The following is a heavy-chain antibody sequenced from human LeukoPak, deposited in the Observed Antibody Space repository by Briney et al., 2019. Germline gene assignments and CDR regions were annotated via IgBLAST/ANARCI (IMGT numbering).Heavy chain of an antibody. CDR1: GGSISSSNYY. J-gene: IGHJ4*02. D-gene: IGHD3-22*01. CDR2: IHYSGST. V-gene: IGHV4-39*01. Sequence: SETLSLTCTVSGGSISSSNYYWGWIRQPPGKGLEWIGSIHYSGSTYYKSSLKSRITISVDTSKNQFSLKLSSVTAADTAVYYCARNVTGGSSGYWRFDYWGQGTLVTVSS. CDR3: ARNVTGGSSGYWRFDY.